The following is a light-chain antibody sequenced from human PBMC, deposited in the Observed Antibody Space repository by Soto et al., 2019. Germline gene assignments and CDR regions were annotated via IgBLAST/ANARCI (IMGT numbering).Light chain of an antibody. CDR2: DVS. J-gene: IGLJ1*01. CDR1: SSDVGGYNY. Sequence: QSVLTQPASVSGSPGQSITISWTGTSSDVGGYNYVSWYQQHPGKAPKSMIYDVSNRPSGVSNRFSGSKSGNTASLTISGLQAEDEADYYCSSYTTSNTRQIVFGTGTKVTVL. V-gene: IGLV2-14*01. CDR3: SSYTTSNTRQIV.